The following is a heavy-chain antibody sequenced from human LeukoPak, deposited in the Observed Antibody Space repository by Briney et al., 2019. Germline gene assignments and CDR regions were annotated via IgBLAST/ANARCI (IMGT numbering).Heavy chain of an antibody. V-gene: IGHV4-30-4*01. CDR1: GGSISSGDYY. Sequence: PSQTLSLTCTVSGGSISSGDYYWNWIRQPPGKGLEWIGYIYYTGSTYYNPSLKSRVTISVDTSKNQFSLKLSSVTAADTAVYYCARASGYSSGWRRATPSYDPNFDIWGQGTMVTVSS. CDR2: IYYTGST. J-gene: IGHJ3*02. D-gene: IGHD6-19*01. CDR3: ARASGYSSGWRRATPSYDPNFDI.